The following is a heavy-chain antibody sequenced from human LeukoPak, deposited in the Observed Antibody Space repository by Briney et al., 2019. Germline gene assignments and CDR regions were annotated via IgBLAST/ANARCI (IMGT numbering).Heavy chain of an antibody. V-gene: IGHV4-59*08. Sequence: PSETLSLTCTVSGGSISSYYRSWIRQPPGKGLEWIGYIYYSGSTNYNPSLKSRVTISVDTSKNQFSLKLSSVTAADTAVYYCARRGGSSFLDYWGQGTLVTVSS. CDR3: ARRGGSSFLDY. D-gene: IGHD6-13*01. J-gene: IGHJ4*02. CDR2: IYYSGST. CDR1: GGSISSYY.